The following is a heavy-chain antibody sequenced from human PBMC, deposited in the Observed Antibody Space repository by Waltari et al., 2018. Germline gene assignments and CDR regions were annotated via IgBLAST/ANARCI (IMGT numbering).Heavy chain of an antibody. J-gene: IGHJ6*02. V-gene: IGHV1-69*13. Sequence: QVQLVQSGAEVKKPGSSVKVSCKASGGTFSSYAISWVRQAPGQGLEWMGGIIPIFGTANYAQKCQGRVTITADESTSTAYMELSSLRAEDTAVYYCAKSAADLHLEWFRTDYYYGMDVWGQGTTVTVSS. CDR1: GGTFSSYA. D-gene: IGHD3-3*01. CDR2: IIPIFGTA. CDR3: AKSAADLHLEWFRTDYYYGMDV.